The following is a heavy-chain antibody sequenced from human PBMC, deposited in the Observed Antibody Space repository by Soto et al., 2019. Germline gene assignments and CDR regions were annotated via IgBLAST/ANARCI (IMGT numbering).Heavy chain of an antibody. Sequence: ASVKVSCKASGCTFTGYYMHWVRQAPGQGLEWMGWINPNSGGTNYAQKFQGWVTMTRDTSISTAYMELSRLRSDDTAVYYCAIVALGYCSGGSCLGPFDYWGQGTLVTVSS. CDR1: GCTFTGYY. J-gene: IGHJ4*02. V-gene: IGHV1-2*04. CDR2: INPNSGGT. D-gene: IGHD2-15*01. CDR3: AIVALGYCSGGSCLGPFDY.